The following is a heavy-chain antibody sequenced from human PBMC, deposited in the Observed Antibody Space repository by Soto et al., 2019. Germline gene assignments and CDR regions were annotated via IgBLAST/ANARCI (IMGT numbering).Heavy chain of an antibody. D-gene: IGHD2-2*01. J-gene: IGHJ4*02. CDR1: GFTFSSYA. CDR2: ISYDGSNK. V-gene: IGHV3-30-3*01. Sequence: GGSLRLSCAASGFTFSSYAMHWVRQAPGKGLEWVAVISYDGSNKYYADSVKGRFTISRDNSKNTLYLQMNSLRAEDTAVYYCARDMSRDIVVVPAAPVDYWGQGTLVTVSS. CDR3: ARDMSRDIVVVPAAPVDY.